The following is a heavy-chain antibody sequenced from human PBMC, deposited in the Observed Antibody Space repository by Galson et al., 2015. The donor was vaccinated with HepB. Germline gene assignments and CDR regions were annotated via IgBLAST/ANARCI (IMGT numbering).Heavy chain of an antibody. CDR3: ARGEVLLWFGELLS. V-gene: IGHV3-30*04. J-gene: IGHJ5*02. Sequence: SLRLSCAASGFTFSSYAMHWVRQAPGKGLEWVAVISYDGSNKYYADSVKGRFTISRDNSKNTLYLQMNSLRAEDTAVYYCARGEVLLWFGELLSWGQGTLVTVSS. D-gene: IGHD3-10*01. CDR2: ISYDGSNK. CDR1: GFTFSSYA.